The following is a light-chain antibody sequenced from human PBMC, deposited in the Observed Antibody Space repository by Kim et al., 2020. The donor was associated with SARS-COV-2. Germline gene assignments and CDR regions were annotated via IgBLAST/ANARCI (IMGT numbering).Light chain of an antibody. CDR3: CSYAGSSTYV. CDR1: SSDVGSYNL. Sequence: GQSITSSCTGTSSDVGSYNLVSWYQQHPGKAPNLMIYEGSKRPSGVSNRFSGSKSGNTASLTISGLQAEDEADYYCCSYAGSSTYVFGTGTKVTVL. V-gene: IGLV2-23*01. CDR2: EGS. J-gene: IGLJ1*01.